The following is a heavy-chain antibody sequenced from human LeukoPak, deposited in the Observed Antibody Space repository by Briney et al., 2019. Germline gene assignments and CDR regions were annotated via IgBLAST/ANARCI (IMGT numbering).Heavy chain of an antibody. CDR1: GNPFGDYY. D-gene: IGHD4-17*01. CDR2: IYTSGST. Sequence: SETLSLTSTVPGNPFGDYYWSWIRQPPGKGLEWIGRIYTSGSTTYNPSLKSRVTMSVDTSKSQFSLNLMSVTAADTAVYYCTRDTGTTGEVKFDPWGQGTLVTVSS. J-gene: IGHJ5*02. CDR3: TRDTGTTGEVKFDP. V-gene: IGHV4-4*07.